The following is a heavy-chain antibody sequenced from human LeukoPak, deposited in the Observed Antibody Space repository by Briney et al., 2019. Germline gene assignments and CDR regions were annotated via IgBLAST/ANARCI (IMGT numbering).Heavy chain of an antibody. D-gene: IGHD2-15*01. CDR2: IRYDGSNK. J-gene: IGHJ4*02. CDR3: ASDCSGGSCLDY. V-gene: IGHV3-30*02. CDR1: GFTFSSYG. Sequence: GGSLRLSCAASGFTFSSYGMHWVRQAPGKGVVWVAFIRYDGSNKYYADSVKGRFTISRDNSKNTLYLQMNSLRAEDTAVYYCASDCSGGSCLDYWGQGTLVTVSS.